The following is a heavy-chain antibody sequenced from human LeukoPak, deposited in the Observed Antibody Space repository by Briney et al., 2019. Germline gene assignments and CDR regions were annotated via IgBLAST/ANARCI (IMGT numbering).Heavy chain of an antibody. CDR1: GYTFTGYY. CDR2: INPNSGNT. J-gene: IGHJ4*02. D-gene: IGHD5-18*01. V-gene: IGHV1-8*02. CDR3: ARSPSRERKWIQLWSPNFDY. Sequence: ASVKVSCKASGYTFTGYYMHWVRQAPGQGLEWMGWINPNSGNTGYAQKFQGRVTMTRNTSISTAYMELSSLRSEDTAVYYCARSPSRERKWIQLWSPNFDYWGQGTLVTVSS.